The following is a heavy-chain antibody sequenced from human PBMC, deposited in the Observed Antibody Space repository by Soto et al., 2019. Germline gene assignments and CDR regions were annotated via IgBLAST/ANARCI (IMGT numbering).Heavy chain of an antibody. V-gene: IGHV4-4*07. CDR3: ARGTHLPYAEMARREDDWFDP. CDR1: GGSISSYY. J-gene: IGHJ5*02. CDR2: IYTSGST. Sequence: QVQLQESGPGLVKPSETLSLTCTVSGGSISSYYWSWIRQPAGKGLEWIGRIYTSGSTNYNPSLKSRVTMSVDTSKNQFSLKLSSVTAADTAVYYCARGTHLPYAEMARREDDWFDPWGQGTLVTVSS. D-gene: IGHD1-1*01.